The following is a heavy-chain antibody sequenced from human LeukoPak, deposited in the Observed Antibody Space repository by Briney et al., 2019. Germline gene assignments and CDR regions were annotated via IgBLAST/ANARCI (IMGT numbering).Heavy chain of an antibody. CDR3: AKDRVGPGSYNYIMDV. CDR1: GFTLSSYA. CDR2: LSFNGVNA. D-gene: IGHD5-24*01. Sequence: GGSLRLSCAASGFTLSSYAMSWVRQAPGMGLEWVAVLSFNGVNAYYADSVRGRFTVSRENSRNYLQMNSLRAEDTAVYFCAKDRVGPGSYNYIMDVWGQGTTVTVSS. J-gene: IGHJ6*02. V-gene: IGHV3-30*18.